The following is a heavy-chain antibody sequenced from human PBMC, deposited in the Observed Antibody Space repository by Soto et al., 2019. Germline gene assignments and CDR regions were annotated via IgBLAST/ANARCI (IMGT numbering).Heavy chain of an antibody. CDR3: VRGLPGGFDP. CDR2: IGFAGDT. D-gene: IGHD3-10*01. CDR1: GFIFSNFD. V-gene: IGHV3-13*01. Sequence: LRLSCGASGFIFSNFDMHWVRQTTEKGLEWVSGIGFAGDTNYSGSVKGRFTISREDAKNSLFLQMNSLRVGDTAVYYCVRGLPGGFDPWGQGTLVTVSS. J-gene: IGHJ5*02.